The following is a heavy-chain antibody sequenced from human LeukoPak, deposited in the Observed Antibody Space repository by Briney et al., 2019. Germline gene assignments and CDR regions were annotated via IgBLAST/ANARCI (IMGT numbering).Heavy chain of an antibody. J-gene: IGHJ4*02. CDR2: IKPSGTET. V-gene: IGHV3-7*01. CDR1: GFTFSTYW. CDR3: GRFGDEAGIDN. Sequence: PGGSLRLSCAASGFTFSTYWMTWVRKAPGKGLEWVANIKPSGTETYYGDPVKGRFTISRDNAKNLLYLQMSSLRAEDTAVYSCGRFGDEAGIDNWGQGTLVTVSS. D-gene: IGHD3-10*01.